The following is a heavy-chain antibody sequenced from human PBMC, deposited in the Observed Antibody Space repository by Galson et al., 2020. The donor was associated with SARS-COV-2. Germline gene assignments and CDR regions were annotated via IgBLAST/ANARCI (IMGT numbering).Heavy chain of an antibody. CDR3: THRAVAMVAFDY. V-gene: IGHV2-5*01. CDR1: GFSLSTSGVG. J-gene: IGHJ4*02. CDR2: VYWNDDK. Sequence: SGPTLVKPTQTLTLTCTFSGFSLSTSGVGVGWIRQSPGQALEWLALVYWNDDKRYSPSLKSRLTITKDTSRNQVVFTMTNMDPVDTATYYCTHRAVAMVAFDYWGQGTLVTVSS. D-gene: IGHD5-18*01.